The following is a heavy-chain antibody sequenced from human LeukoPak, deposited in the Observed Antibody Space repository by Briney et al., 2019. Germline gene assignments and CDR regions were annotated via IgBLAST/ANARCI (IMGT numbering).Heavy chain of an antibody. CDR2: IGISSNKI. J-gene: IGHJ6*03. D-gene: IGHD3-3*01. Sequence: GGSLRLSCAASGFTLRSYTMNWVRQAPGKGLEWVSSIGISSNKIYYADSVKGRFIISRDNAKNSVYLQMNSLRAEDTAVYCAKTLSLLRFLEWLPNYMDVWGKGTTVTVSS. CDR3: AKTLSLLRFLEWLPNYMDV. CDR1: GFTLRSYT. V-gene: IGHV3-21*01.